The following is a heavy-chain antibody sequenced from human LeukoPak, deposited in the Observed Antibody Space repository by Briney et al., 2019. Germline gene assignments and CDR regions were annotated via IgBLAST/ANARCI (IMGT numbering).Heavy chain of an antibody. CDR3: ARGTLYYFDY. CDR2: IYTSGST. CDR1: GDSINIYY. Sequence: SETLSLTCTVSGDSINIYYWSWIRQPAGKRLEWIGRIYTSGSTNYNPSLKSRVTMSVDTSKNQFSLKLTSVTAADTAVYYCARGTLYYFDYWGQGTLVTVSS. V-gene: IGHV4-4*07. J-gene: IGHJ4*02.